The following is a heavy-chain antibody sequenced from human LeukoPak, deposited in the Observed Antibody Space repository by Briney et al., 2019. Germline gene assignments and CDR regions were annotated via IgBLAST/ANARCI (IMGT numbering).Heavy chain of an antibody. J-gene: IGHJ4*02. CDR3: AKPSSGWFDY. Sequence: GGSLRLSCVVSGFTFSSYGMHWVRQAPGKGLEWLAVIWNDGSNKYYADSVKGRFTISRDNSKNTLYLQMNSLRAEDTAVYYCAKPSSGWFDYWGQGTLVTASS. D-gene: IGHD6-19*01. CDR1: GFTFSSYG. CDR2: IWNDGSNK. V-gene: IGHV3-33*06.